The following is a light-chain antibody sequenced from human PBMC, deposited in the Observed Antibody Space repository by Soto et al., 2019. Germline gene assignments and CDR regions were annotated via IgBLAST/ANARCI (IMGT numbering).Light chain of an antibody. V-gene: IGKV1-12*01. CDR3: QQFNNYQGT. J-gene: IGKJ5*01. Sequence: DIQMTQSPSSVTASVGDTVTVSCRASQVISSWLAWYQQKPGKAPKLLIYDASSLESGVPSRFSGSGSGTDFTLNISSLQPEDFATYYCQQFNNYQGTFGQGTRLEIK. CDR2: DAS. CDR1: QVISSW.